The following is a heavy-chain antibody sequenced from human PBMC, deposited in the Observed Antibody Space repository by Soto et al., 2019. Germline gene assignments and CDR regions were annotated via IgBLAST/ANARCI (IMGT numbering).Heavy chain of an antibody. CDR2: ISGSGGST. J-gene: IGHJ4*02. Sequence: GGSLRLSCAASGFTYSTYPMSWVRQAPGKGLEWVSIISGSGGSTYFADSVKGRFTISRDNSKNTLYLQMNSLRAEDTAVYYWAKDLTYYYDSSGLHGGQGTLVTVSS. CDR1: GFTYSTYP. V-gene: IGHV3-23*01. CDR3: AKDLTYYYDSSGLH. D-gene: IGHD3-22*01.